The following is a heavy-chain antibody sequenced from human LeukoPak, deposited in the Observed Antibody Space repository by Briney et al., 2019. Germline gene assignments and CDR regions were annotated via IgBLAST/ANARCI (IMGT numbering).Heavy chain of an antibody. CDR2: ISASGTT. Sequence: PSETLSLTCTVSGGSISGYYWSWIRQPPGEGLEWIGYISASGTTNYNPSLKSRVTMSVDTSKNQFSLKVRSMTAADTAVYYCARLPNDAFDVWGQGTMVTVSS. V-gene: IGHV4-4*09. CDR3: ARLPNDAFDV. J-gene: IGHJ3*01. CDR1: GGSISGYY.